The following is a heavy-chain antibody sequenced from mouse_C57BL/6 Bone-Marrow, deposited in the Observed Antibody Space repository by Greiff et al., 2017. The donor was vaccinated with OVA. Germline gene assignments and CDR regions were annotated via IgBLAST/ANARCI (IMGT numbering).Heavy chain of an antibody. CDR1: GYAFSSSW. V-gene: IGHV1-82*01. J-gene: IGHJ2*01. D-gene: IGHD2-3*01. CDR3: ARWLLRFDY. CDR2: IYPGDGDT. Sequence: VQLQESGPELVKPGASVKISCKASGYAFSSSWMNWVKQRPGKGLEWIGRIYPGDGDTNYNGKFKGKATLTADKSSSTAYMQLSSLTSEDSAVYFCARWLLRFDYWGQGTTLTVSS.